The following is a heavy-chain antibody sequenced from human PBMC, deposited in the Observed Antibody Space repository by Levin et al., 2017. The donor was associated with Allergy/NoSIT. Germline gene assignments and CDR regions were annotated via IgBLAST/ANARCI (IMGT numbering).Heavy chain of an antibody. CDR2: INAGNGNT. Sequence: ASVKVSCKASGYTFTSYAMHWVRQAPGQRLEWMGWINAGNGNTKYSQKFQGRVTITRDTSASTAYMELSSLRSEDTAVYYCARDGVSSSWYSNYYYYMDVWGKGTTVTVSS. J-gene: IGHJ6*03. D-gene: IGHD6-13*01. CDR3: ARDGVSSSWYSNYYYYMDV. CDR1: GYTFTSYA. V-gene: IGHV1-3*01.